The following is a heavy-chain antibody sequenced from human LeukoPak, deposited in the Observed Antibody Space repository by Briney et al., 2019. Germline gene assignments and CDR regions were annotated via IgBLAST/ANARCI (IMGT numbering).Heavy chain of an antibody. Sequence: PGGSLRLSCAASGFTFRRFGMHWVRQAPGKGLEWVAVISYDGGTKYYADSVKGRFTISRDNSKNTLYLQMNSLTVHDTAVYYCATSLRPGGGNSFLLDYWGQGTLVTVSS. V-gene: IGHV3-30*03. CDR1: GFTFRRFG. CDR3: ATSLRPGGGNSFLLDY. J-gene: IGHJ4*02. CDR2: ISYDGGTK. D-gene: IGHD4-23*01.